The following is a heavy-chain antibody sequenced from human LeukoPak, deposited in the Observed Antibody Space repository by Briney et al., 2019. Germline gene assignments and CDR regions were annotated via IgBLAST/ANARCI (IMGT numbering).Heavy chain of an antibody. D-gene: IGHD3-16*01. V-gene: IGHV1-46*01. CDR3: ARDRPIMMRAVVVYFDY. J-gene: IGHJ4*02. CDR1: GYTFTSYH. CDR2: INSSGGST. Sequence: ASVKVSCKASGYTFTSYHMHWVRQAPGQGLEWMGIINSSGGSTSYAQKFQGRVTMTRDTSTSTVYMELSSLRSEDTAVYYCARDRPIMMRAVVVYFDYWGQGTLVTVSS.